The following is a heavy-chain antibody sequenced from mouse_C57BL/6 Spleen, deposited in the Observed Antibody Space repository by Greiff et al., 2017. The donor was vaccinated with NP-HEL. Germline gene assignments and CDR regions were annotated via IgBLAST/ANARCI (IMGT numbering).Heavy chain of an antibody. CDR2: ISGGGGNT. V-gene: IGHV5-9*01. J-gene: IGHJ1*03. CDR3: SRHDYGSSYWYFDV. D-gene: IGHD1-1*01. CDR1: GFTFSSYT. Sequence: EVMLVESGGGLVKPGGSLKLSCAASGFTFSSYTMSWVRQTPEKRLEWVVTISGGGGNTYYPDSVKGRFTISRDNAKNTLYLQMSSLRSEDTALYYCSRHDYGSSYWYFDVWGTGTTVTVSS.